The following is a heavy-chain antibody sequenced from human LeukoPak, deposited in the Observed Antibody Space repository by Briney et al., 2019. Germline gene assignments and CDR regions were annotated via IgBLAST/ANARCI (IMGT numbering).Heavy chain of an antibody. V-gene: IGHV6-1*01. CDR2: TYYTSKWYS. CDR3: ARIGHPWGIEDAFDI. J-gene: IGHJ3*02. D-gene: IGHD3-16*01. CDR1: GDTVSSNSAT. Sequence: TSQTISLTCAISGDTVSSNSATWNWIRQSPSRGLEWLGRTYYTSKWYSDYAVSVKSRITINPDTSKNQFSLQLNSVTPEDTAVYYCARIGHPWGIEDAFDIWGQGTMVTVSS.